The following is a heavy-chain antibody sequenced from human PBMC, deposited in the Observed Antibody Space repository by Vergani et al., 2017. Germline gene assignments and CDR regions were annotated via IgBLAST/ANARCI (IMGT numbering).Heavy chain of an antibody. CDR2: IHPADSDT. CDR1: RYSFTNYW. V-gene: IGHV5-51*01. Sequence: EVQLVQSGAEVKKPGESLKISCQISRYSFTNYWIGWVRQMPGKGLEWMGIIHPADSDTRYSPSFQGQVTISVDKSISTAYLQRSSLRASDSAMYYCARLYGRDSSGSKYFDYGDQGTLVTVSS. CDR3: ARLYGRDSSGSKYFDY. J-gene: IGHJ4*02. D-gene: IGHD3-22*01.